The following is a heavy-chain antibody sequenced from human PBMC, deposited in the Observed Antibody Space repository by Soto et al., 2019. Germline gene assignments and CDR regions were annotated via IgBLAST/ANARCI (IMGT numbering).Heavy chain of an antibody. V-gene: IGHV3-53*01. Sequence: GGSLRLSCEAYGLTVTGKKYVAWVRQAPGKGLEWVSGVYDTDGIYYADSVKGRFTSSRDNSKTIVYLEMNSLTPDDTAVYYCATWRLREHAYDIWGLGTTVTVSS. D-gene: IGHD4-17*01. CDR1: GLTVTGKKY. J-gene: IGHJ3*02. CDR2: VYDTDGI. CDR3: ATWRLREHAYDI.